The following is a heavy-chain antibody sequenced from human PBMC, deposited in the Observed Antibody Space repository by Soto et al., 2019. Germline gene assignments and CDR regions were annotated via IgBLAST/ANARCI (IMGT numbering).Heavy chain of an antibody. V-gene: IGHV3-7*01. Sequence: EVQLVESGGGLVQPGGSLRLSCAASGFTFSSYWMSWVRQAPGKGLEWVANIKQDGSEKYYVDSVKGRFTISRDNAKNSLYLQMNSLRAEDTAVYYCARHRLPGIAVAGDFDYWGQGTLVTVSS. D-gene: IGHD6-19*01. CDR3: ARHRLPGIAVAGDFDY. J-gene: IGHJ4*02. CDR1: GFTFSSYW. CDR2: IKQDGSEK.